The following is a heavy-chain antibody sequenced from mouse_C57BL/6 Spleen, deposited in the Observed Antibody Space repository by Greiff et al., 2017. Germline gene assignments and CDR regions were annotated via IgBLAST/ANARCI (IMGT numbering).Heavy chain of an antibody. Sequence: VQLQQSGAELVRPGASVKLSCKASGYTFTDYYINWVKQRPGQGLEWIARIYPGSGNTYYNEKFKGKATLTAEKSSSTAYMQLSSLTSEDSAVYFCARNDYYGSREGFAYWGQGTLVTVSA. CDR2: IYPGSGNT. J-gene: IGHJ3*01. D-gene: IGHD1-1*01. CDR3: ARNDYYGSREGFAY. V-gene: IGHV1-76*01. CDR1: GYTFTDYY.